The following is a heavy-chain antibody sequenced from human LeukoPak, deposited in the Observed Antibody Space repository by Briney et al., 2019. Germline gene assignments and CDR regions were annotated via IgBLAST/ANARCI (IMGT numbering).Heavy chain of an antibody. J-gene: IGHJ4*02. D-gene: IGHD3-22*01. CDR1: GYTFTSYG. Sequence: ASVKVSCKASGYTFTSYGISWVRQAPGQGLEWMGWISAYNGNTNYAQKLQGRVTMTTDTSTSTAYMELRSLRSDDTAVYYCARPASITMIVVVPYYFDYWGQGTLVTVSS. CDR2: ISAYNGNT. V-gene: IGHV1-18*01. CDR3: ARPASITMIVVVPYYFDY.